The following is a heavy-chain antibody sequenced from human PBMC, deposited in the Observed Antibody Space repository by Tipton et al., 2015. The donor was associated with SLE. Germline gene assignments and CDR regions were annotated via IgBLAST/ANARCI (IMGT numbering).Heavy chain of an antibody. D-gene: IGHD2-8*01. CDR2: IFFNGNT. CDR3: ARGMLTWRGAIIGVDV. CDR1: GASINTSRYY. J-gene: IGHJ6*02. Sequence: TLSLTCKVSGASINTSRYYWGWIRQPPGKGLEWIGNIFFNGNTYYTPSLKSRVTISLDTSKNQFSLNVRSVTAADSAVYYCARGMLTWRGAIIGVDVWGQGTTVNVSS. V-gene: IGHV4-39*07.